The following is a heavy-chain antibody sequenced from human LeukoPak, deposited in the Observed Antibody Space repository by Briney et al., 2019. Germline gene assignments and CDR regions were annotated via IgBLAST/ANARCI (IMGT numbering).Heavy chain of an antibody. Sequence: GGSLRLSCAASGFTVSSYHMSWVRQAPGKGLEWVSVIYSGGRTYDADSVKGRFTITRDSTKNTLYLKMNSLRAEDTAVYYCARLSFSSSWYYDYWGQRTLVTVSS. CDR2: IYSGGRT. CDR3: ARLSFSSSWYYDY. CDR1: GFTVSSYH. D-gene: IGHD6-13*01. J-gene: IGHJ4*02. V-gene: IGHV3-66*01.